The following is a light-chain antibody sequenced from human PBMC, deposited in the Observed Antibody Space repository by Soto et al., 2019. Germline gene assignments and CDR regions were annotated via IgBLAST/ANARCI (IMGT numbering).Light chain of an antibody. Sequence: QSVLTQPPSASGTPGQRVTISCSGSSSNIGSNYVYWYQQLPGTAPKLLIYSNNQRPSGVPDRFSGSKSGTSASLAISGLRSEDEADYYCAAWDDSLSGVFGGGTKRTVL. V-gene: IGLV1-47*02. CDR2: SNN. CDR1: SSNIGSNY. J-gene: IGLJ3*02. CDR3: AAWDDSLSGV.